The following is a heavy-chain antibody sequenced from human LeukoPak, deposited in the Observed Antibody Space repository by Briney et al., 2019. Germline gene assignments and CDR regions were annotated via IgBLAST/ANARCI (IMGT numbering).Heavy chain of an antibody. CDR2: IYSGGST. V-gene: IGHV3-53*01. D-gene: IGHD1-26*01. J-gene: IGHJ3*02. CDR1: GFTVSSNY. CDR3: ARAVVGATYAFDI. Sequence: GGSLRLSCAASGFTVSSNYMSWVRQAPGKGLEWVSVIYSGGSTYYADSVKGRFTISRDNSKNTLYLQMNSLRAEDTAVYYCARAVVGATYAFDIWGQGTMVTVSS.